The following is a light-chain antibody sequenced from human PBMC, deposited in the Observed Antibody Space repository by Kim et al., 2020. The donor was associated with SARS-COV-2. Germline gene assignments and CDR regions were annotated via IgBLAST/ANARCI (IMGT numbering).Light chain of an antibody. V-gene: IGKV3-20*01. CDR1: QSVSSNY. CDR3: QQYGSSPLT. J-gene: IGKJ4*01. Sequence: EIVLTQSPGTLSLSPGKRATLSCRASQSVSSNYLAWYQQKPGQPPRLLIYDTSTRATGIPDRFRGSGSGTDYTLTISRLEPEDFVVYYCQQYGSSPLTFGGGTKLEI. CDR2: DTS.